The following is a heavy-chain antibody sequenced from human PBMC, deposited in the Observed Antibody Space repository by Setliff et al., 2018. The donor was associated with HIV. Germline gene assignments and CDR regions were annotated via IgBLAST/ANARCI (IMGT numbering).Heavy chain of an antibody. CDR2: IKQDGNEK. CDR1: GYSISSGYY. Sequence: ETLSLTCAVSGYSISSGYYWGWIRQPPGKGLEWVANIKQDGNEKYYVDSVKGRFTISRDNAKNSLHLQMSSLRAEDTAVYYCAKNPSLSYSSGWYYFDYWGQGTLVTVSS. V-gene: IGHV3-7*03. CDR3: AKNPSLSYSSGWYYFDY. D-gene: IGHD6-19*01. J-gene: IGHJ4*02.